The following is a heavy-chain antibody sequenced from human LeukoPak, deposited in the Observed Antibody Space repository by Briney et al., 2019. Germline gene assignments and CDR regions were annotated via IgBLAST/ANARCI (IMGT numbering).Heavy chain of an antibody. CDR3: ARDRDWFDP. J-gene: IGHJ5*02. CDR2: ISYDGSNK. CDR1: GFTFSSYA. Sequence: GGSLRLSCTASGFTFSSYAMHWVRQAPGKGLEWVAVISYDGSNKYYADSVKGRFTISRDNSKNTLYLQMNSLRAEDTAVYYCARDRDWFDPWGQGTLVTVSS. V-gene: IGHV3-30-3*01.